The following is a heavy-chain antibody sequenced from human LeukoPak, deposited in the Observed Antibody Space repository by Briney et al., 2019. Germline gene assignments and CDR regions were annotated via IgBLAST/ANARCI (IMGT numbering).Heavy chain of an antibody. Sequence: QPGWPLRFSATSSGTSFNYWMAWVRQAPGKGLEWVANIRRDGSERHYADSVRDRFTIYRDNAKSSLYLQMNSLKADDTAVYFCVCQKLAPSTIFGTWGQGTLVTVSS. CDR2: IRRDGSER. D-gene: IGHD3-9*01. CDR1: GTSFNYW. J-gene: IGHJ5*02. CDR3: VCQKLAPSTIFGT. V-gene: IGHV3-7*02.